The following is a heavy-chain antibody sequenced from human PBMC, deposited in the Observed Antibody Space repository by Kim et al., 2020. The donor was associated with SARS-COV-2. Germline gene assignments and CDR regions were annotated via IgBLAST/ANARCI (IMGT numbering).Heavy chain of an antibody. Sequence: SETLSLTCAVYGGSFSGYYWSWIRQPPGKGLEWIGEINHSGSTNYNPSLKSRVTISVDTSKNQFSLKLSSVTAADTAVYYCARGPTVVAATRDFDYWGQGTLVTVSS. CDR1: GGSFSGYY. J-gene: IGHJ4*02. CDR3: ARGPTVVAATRDFDY. CDR2: INHSGST. V-gene: IGHV4-34*01. D-gene: IGHD2-15*01.